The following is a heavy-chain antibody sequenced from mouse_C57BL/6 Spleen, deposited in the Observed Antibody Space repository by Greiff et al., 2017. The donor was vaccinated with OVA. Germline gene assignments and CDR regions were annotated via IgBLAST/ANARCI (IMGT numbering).Heavy chain of an antibody. CDR1: GYTFTDYE. J-gene: IGHJ3*01. CDR2: IDPETGGT. D-gene: IGHD1-1*01. CDR3: TREDYGSSPWFAY. Sequence: QVQLKQSGAELVRPGASVTLSCKASGYTFTDYEMHWVKQTPVHGLEWIGAIDPETGGTAYNQKFKGKAILTADKSSSTAYMELRSLTSEDSAVYYFTREDYGSSPWFAYWGQGTLVTVSA. V-gene: IGHV1-15*01.